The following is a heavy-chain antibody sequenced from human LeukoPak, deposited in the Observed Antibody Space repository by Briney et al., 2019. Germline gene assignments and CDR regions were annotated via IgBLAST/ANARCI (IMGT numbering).Heavy chain of an antibody. CDR2: ITTFNDNT. V-gene: IGHV1-18*01. Sequence: ASVKVSCKAPGYTFTNYGVSWVRQAPGRGLEWMGWITTFNDNTNYAQNLQGRVTMTTDTSTSTAYMELRSLRSDDTAVYYCARDYPKDYYDSSGYLDYWGQGTLVTVSS. CDR1: GYTFTNYG. CDR3: ARDYPKDYYDSSGYLDY. J-gene: IGHJ4*02. D-gene: IGHD3-22*01.